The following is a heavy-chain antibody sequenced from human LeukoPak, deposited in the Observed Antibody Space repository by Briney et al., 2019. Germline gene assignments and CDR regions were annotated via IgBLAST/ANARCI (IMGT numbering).Heavy chain of an antibody. Sequence: SETLSLTCSVSGDSITGYYWSWIRQPPGKGLEWIGEINHSGSTNYNPSLKSRVTISVDTSKNQFSLKLSSVTAADTAVYYCASLRHDYGDEYYFDNWGQGTLVTVSS. D-gene: IGHD4-17*01. V-gene: IGHV4-34*01. CDR2: INHSGST. J-gene: IGHJ4*02. CDR3: ASLRHDYGDEYYFDN. CDR1: GDSITGYY.